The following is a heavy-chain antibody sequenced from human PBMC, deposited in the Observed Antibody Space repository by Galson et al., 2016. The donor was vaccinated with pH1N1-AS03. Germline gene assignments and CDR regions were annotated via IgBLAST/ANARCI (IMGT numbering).Heavy chain of an antibody. D-gene: IGHD3-3*02. CDR3: ARGIRPYYYAMDV. CDR1: GFSLTTSGMC. CDR2: IDWDDDK. J-gene: IGHJ6*02. V-gene: IGHV2-70*11. Sequence: PALVKPTQTLTLTCAISGFSLTTSGMCVNWIRQPPGKALEWLARIDWDDDKYFSTSLKTRLTISRDTSKNNVVLTLTNMDPEDTGTYYCARGIRPYYYAMDVWGQGTTVTVSS.